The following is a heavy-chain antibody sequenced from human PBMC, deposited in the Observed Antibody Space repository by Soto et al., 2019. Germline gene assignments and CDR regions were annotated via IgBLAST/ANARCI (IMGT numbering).Heavy chain of an antibody. D-gene: IGHD1-26*01. CDR1: GGTFSSYA. J-gene: IGHJ4*02. Sequence: ASVKVSCKASGGTFSSYAISWVRQAPGQGLEWMGGIIPIFGTANYAQKFQGRVTITADESTSTAYMELSSLRSEDTAVYYCASLYSGTEAFDYWGQGTLVTVSS. CDR2: IIPIFGTA. V-gene: IGHV1-69*13. CDR3: ASLYSGTEAFDY.